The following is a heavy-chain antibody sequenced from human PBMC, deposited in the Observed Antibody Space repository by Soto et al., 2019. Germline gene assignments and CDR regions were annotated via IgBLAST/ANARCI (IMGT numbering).Heavy chain of an antibody. D-gene: IGHD6-13*01. J-gene: IGHJ6*02. CDR2: INPNSGGT. CDR3: ARDSSSTDYYGMDV. CDR1: GYTFTGYY. V-gene: IGHV1-2*04. Sequence: QVQLVQSGAEVKKPGASVKVSCKASGYTFTGYYMHWVRQAPGHGLEWMGWINPNSGGTNYAQKFQGWVTMTRDTSISTAYMELSRLRSDDTAVYYCARDSSSTDYYGMDVWGQGTTVTVSS.